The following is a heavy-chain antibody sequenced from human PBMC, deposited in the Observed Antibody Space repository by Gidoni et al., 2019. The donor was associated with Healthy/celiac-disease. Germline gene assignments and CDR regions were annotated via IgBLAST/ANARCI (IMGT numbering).Heavy chain of an antibody. D-gene: IGHD3-22*01. V-gene: IGHV3-30-3*01. CDR3: ARENDSSGYYSVPFDY. Sequence: QVQLVESGGGVVQPGRSLSLSCAASGFTFSSYAMHWVRQAPGKGLEWVAVISYDGSNKYYADSVKGRFTISRDNSKNTLYLQMNSLRAEDTAVYYCARENDSSGYYSVPFDYWGQGTLVTVSS. J-gene: IGHJ4*02. CDR1: GFTFSSYA. CDR2: ISYDGSNK.